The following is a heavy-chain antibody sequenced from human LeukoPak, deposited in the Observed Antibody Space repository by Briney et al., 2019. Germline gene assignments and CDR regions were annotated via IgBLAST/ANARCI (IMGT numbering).Heavy chain of an antibody. J-gene: IGHJ4*02. CDR2: IGTSATTI. CDR3: ARGSWRVARIPDY. CDR1: GFTFGDYY. D-gene: IGHD5-12*01. V-gene: IGHV3-11*01. Sequence: GGSLRLSCAASGFTFGDYYLTWIRQAPGKGLEWVSYIGTSATTINYADSVKGRFTIFRDNAKNSLYLQMNSLRAEDTAVYYCARGSWRVARIPDYWGQGNLVTVSS.